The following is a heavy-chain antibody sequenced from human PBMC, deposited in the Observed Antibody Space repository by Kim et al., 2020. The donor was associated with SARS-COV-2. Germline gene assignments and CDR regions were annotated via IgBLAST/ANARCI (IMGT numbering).Heavy chain of an antibody. D-gene: IGHD3-16*01. Sequence: NYYADAVKGRFTISRDNSKHTLYRLMNNLRAEDTAVYYCARDRLGEYGMDVWGQGTTVTVSS. CDR3: ARDRLGEYGMDV. V-gene: IGHV3-33*01. CDR2: N. J-gene: IGHJ6*02.